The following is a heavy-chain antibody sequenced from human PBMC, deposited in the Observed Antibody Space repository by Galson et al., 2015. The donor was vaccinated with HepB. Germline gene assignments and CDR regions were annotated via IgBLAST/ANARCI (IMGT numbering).Heavy chain of an antibody. Sequence: SETLSLTCTVSGGSISSYYWSWIRQPPGKGLEWIGYIYYSGSTNYNPSLKSRVTISVDTSKNQFSLKLSSVTAADTAVYYCATGRGYSYGLPPAFHYWGQGTLVTVSS. CDR3: ATGRGYSYGLPPAFHY. CDR2: IYYSGST. CDR1: GGSISSYY. J-gene: IGHJ4*02. V-gene: IGHV4-59*01. D-gene: IGHD5-18*01.